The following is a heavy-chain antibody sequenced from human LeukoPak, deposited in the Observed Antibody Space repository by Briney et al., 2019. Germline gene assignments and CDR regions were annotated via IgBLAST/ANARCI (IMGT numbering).Heavy chain of an antibody. CDR2: TYYRSKWYN. V-gene: IGHV6-1*01. CDR3: ARAALGSSSWFYNWFDP. J-gene: IGHJ5*02. Sequence: SQTLSLTCAISGDSVSSNSAAWTWIRQSPSRGLEWLGRTYYRSKWYNDYAVSVKSRITINLDTSKNQFSLQLNSVTPEDTAVYYCARAALGSSSWFYNWFDPWGQGTLVTVSS. D-gene: IGHD6-13*01. CDR1: GDSVSSNSAA.